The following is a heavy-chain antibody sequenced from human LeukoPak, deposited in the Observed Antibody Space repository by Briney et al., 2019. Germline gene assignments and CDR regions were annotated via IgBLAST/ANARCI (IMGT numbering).Heavy chain of an antibody. CDR2: IIPIFGTA. CDR1: GGTFSSYA. CDR3: ARGGSLAITYYSYMDV. V-gene: IGHV1-69*13. D-gene: IGHD3-22*01. Sequence: SVKVSCKASGGTFSSYAISWVRQAPGQGLEWMGGIIPIFGTANYAQKFQGRVTITADESTSTAYMELSSLRSEDTAVYYCARGGSLAITYYSYMDVWGKGTTVTVSS. J-gene: IGHJ6*03.